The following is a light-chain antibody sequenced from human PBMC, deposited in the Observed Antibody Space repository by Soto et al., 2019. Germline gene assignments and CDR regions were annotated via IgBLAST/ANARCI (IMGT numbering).Light chain of an antibody. CDR2: KAS. CDR3: QHYNSYSEA. CDR1: QTISSW. V-gene: IGKV1-5*03. J-gene: IGKJ1*01. Sequence: DIQMTQSPSTLSGSVGDRVTITCRASQTISSWLAWYQQQPGKAPKLLIYKASTLKSGVTSRFSGSGSGTEFTLTISSLQPDDFATYYGQHYNSYSEAFGQGTKVERK.